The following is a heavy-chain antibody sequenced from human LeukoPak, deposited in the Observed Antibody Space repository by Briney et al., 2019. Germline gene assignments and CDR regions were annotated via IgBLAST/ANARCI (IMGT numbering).Heavy chain of an antibody. CDR3: ARVYYGSGSYSSYYYYYGMDV. J-gene: IGHJ6*02. CDR1: GFTFSSYA. Sequence: GGSLRLSCAASGFTFSSYAMHWVRQAPGKGLEWVAVISYDGSNKYYADSVMGRFTISRDNSKNTLYLQMNSLRAEDTAVYYCARVYYGSGSYSSYYYYYGMDVWGQGTTVTVSS. D-gene: IGHD3-10*01. CDR2: ISYDGSNK. V-gene: IGHV3-30*04.